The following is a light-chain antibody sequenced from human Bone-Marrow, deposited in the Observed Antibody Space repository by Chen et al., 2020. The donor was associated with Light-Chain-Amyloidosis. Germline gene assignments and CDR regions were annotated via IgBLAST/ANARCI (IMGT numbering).Light chain of an antibody. CDR2: EVE. Sequence: QSALTQPASVAGSPGQAITISCTGTRSDIGSFNLVSWYQHHPDKAPKLIIYEVERRPSGFSDRFAGARAATTASLTISELQADDEAAFYCWSYAGGSTYVFGAGTEVTVL. V-gene: IGLV2-23*02. CDR1: RSDIGSFNL. J-gene: IGLJ1*01. CDR3: WSYAGGSTYV.